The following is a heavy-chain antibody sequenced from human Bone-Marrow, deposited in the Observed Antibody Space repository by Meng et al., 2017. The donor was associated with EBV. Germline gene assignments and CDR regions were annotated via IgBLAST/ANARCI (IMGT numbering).Heavy chain of an antibody. CDR2: IYHSGST. V-gene: IGHV4-4*02. CDR1: GGSIRSSNW. Sequence: QVQRRESGPGLVRPSGXLSLTCAVSGGSIRSSNWWSWVRQSPGKGLEWIGEIYHSGSTNYNPSLKSRLTLSVDKSKNQFSLKLTSVTAADTAVYYCARQFSGSLDYWGQGTLVTVSS. D-gene: IGHD1-26*01. J-gene: IGHJ4*02. CDR3: ARQFSGSLDY.